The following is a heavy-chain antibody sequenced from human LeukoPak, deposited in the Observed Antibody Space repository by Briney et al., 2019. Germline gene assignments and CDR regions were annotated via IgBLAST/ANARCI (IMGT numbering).Heavy chain of an antibody. Sequence: SETLSLTCAAYGGPSSGYYWSWIRQPPGQGLEWIGEINHSGSTNYNPSPNSRVTISVDKSKTQFSLKLRSVTAADTAVYYCARGRHWFDPWGQGTLVTVSS. CDR2: INHSGST. CDR3: ARGRHWFDP. J-gene: IGHJ5*02. CDR1: GGPSSGYY. V-gene: IGHV4-34*01.